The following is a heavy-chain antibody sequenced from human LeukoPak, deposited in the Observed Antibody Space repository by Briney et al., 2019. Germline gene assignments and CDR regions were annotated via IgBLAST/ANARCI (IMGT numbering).Heavy chain of an antibody. CDR1: GFTFSSYS. Sequence: PGGSLRLSCAASGFTFSSYSMNWVRQAPGKGLEWVSYISSSSSTIYYADSVKGRFTISRDNAKNSLYLQMNSLRAEDTAVYYCASTGSSWYYYYGMDVWGQGTTVTVSS. V-gene: IGHV3-48*04. J-gene: IGHJ6*02. CDR3: ASTGSSWYYYYGMDV. D-gene: IGHD6-13*01. CDR2: ISSSSSTI.